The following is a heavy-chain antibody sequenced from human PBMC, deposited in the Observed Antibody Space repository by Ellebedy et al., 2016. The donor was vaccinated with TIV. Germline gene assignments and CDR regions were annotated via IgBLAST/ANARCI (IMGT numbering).Heavy chain of an antibody. CDR2: LNSDGSTT. V-gene: IGHV3-74*01. J-gene: IGHJ4*02. Sequence: GESLKISXVASGFTFSNYWMHWVRQAPGKGLVWVSRLNSDGSTTNYADSVNGRFTISRDNAKNTLYLQMNSLRAEDTAVYYCARLPGLNEAFDYWGQGTLVTVSS. CDR1: GFTFSNYW. CDR3: ARLPGLNEAFDY. D-gene: IGHD3-10*01.